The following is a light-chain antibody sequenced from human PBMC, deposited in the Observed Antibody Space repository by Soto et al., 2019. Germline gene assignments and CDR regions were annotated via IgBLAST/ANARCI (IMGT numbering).Light chain of an antibody. CDR2: EIS. CDR3: MQTTQVPFT. J-gene: IGKJ2*01. Sequence: DIVMTQTPLSSPVTLGQPASISCRSSQSRVRSDGNAFLSWLHQRPGQPPRLLIYEISNRFSGVPDRFSGSGAGTDFTLKISRVEAEDVGVYYCMQTTQVPFTFGQGTKLEIK. CDR1: QSRVRSDGNAF. V-gene: IGKV2-24*01.